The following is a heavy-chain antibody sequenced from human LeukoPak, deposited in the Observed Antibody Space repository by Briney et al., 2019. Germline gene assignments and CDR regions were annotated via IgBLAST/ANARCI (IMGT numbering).Heavy chain of an antibody. J-gene: IGHJ4*02. V-gene: IGHV1-3*01. CDR3: ARGVSVAGTPFDY. Sequence: KFQGRVTITGDTSASTAYMELSSLRSEDTAVYYCARGVSVAGTPFDYWGQGTLVTVSS. D-gene: IGHD6-19*01.